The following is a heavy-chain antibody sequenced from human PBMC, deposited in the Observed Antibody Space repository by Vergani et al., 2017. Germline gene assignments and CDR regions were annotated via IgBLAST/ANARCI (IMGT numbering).Heavy chain of an antibody. D-gene: IGHD6-13*01. Sequence: QLQLQESGSGLVKPSQTLSLTCAVSGGSISSGGYSWSWIRQPPGKGLEWIGYIYHSGSTYYKPSLKSRVTISVDRSKNQFSPNLSSVTAADTAVYYCARVKGIAAAGSVYYYYYMDVWGKGTTVTVSS. CDR3: ARVKGIAAAGSVYYYYYMDV. J-gene: IGHJ6*03. V-gene: IGHV4-30-2*01. CDR1: GGSISSGGYS. CDR2: IYHSGST.